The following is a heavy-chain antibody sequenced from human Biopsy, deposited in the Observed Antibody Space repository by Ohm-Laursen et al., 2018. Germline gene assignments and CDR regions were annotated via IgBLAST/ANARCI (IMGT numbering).Heavy chain of an antibody. Sequence: ASVKVSCKPSGYTFTAFSVHGLRQAPGQGLEWMGWINPKSGDTDYPQNFQGRVSMTRDTSISTAYMDLSRLRSDDTAVYYCARGRRHCSGTCSRWYFDLWGRGTLVTVSS. D-gene: IGHD2-2*01. CDR1: GYTFTAFS. J-gene: IGHJ2*01. CDR2: INPKSGDT. V-gene: IGHV1-2*02. CDR3: ARGRRHCSGTCSRWYFDL.